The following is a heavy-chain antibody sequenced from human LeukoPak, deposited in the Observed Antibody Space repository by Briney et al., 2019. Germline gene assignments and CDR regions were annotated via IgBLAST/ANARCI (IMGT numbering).Heavy chain of an antibody. J-gene: IGHJ4*02. V-gene: IGHV4-39*01. CDR3: ARPSWNYGSGSYYNVYYFDY. Sequence: TSETLSLTCTVSGGSISSSSYYWGWIRQPPGKGLEWIGSIYYSGSTYYNPSLKSRVTISVDTSKNQFSLKLSSVTAADTAVYYCARPSWNYGSGSYYNVYYFDYWGQGTLVTVSS. D-gene: IGHD3-10*01. CDR1: GGSISSSSYY. CDR2: IYYSGST.